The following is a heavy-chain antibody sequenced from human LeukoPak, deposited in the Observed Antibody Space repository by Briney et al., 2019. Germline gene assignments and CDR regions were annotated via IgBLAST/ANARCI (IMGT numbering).Heavy chain of an antibody. CDR2: IKADRGCT. D-gene: IGHD3-22*01. V-gene: IGHV1-2*02. J-gene: IGHJ3*02. CDR3: ATSGYPYNAFDI. Sequence: IKADRGCTNYADFFPPRLTITSDTAISTAYMDLSRLRSDDTAVYHCATSGYPYNAFDIWGQGTMVTVSS.